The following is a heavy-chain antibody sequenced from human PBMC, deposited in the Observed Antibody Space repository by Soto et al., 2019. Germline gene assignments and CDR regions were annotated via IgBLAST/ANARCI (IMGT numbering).Heavy chain of an antibody. J-gene: IGHJ4*02. D-gene: IGHD6-13*01. Sequence: GGSLRLSSAASGFTFSDYYMSWIRQAPGKGLEWVSYISSSSSYTNYADSVKGRFTISRDNAKNSLYLQMNSLRAEDTAVYYCVLAAAAGTGYWGQGTLVTAPQ. CDR3: VLAAAAGTGY. V-gene: IGHV3-11*06. CDR1: GFTFSDYY. CDR2: ISSSSSYT.